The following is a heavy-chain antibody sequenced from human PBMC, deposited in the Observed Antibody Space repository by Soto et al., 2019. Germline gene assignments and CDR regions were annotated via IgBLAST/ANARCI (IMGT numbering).Heavy chain of an antibody. CDR2: IKSKTDGGTT. Sequence: GGSLRLSCAASGFIFSNAWMNWVRQAPGKGLEWVGRIKSKTDGGTTDYAAPVKGRFTISRDDSKNTLYLQMNSLKTEDTAVYYCTTTGGDDYSNYYYYYGMDVWGQGTTVTVSS. J-gene: IGHJ6*02. D-gene: IGHD4-4*01. CDR3: TTTGGDDYSNYYYYYGMDV. V-gene: IGHV3-15*07. CDR1: GFIFSNAW.